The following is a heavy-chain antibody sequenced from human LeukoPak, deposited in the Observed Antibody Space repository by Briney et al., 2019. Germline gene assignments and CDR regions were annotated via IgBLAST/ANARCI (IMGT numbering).Heavy chain of an antibody. Sequence: PGGSLRLSCAASGFTFSSYSMNWVRQAPGKGLEWVSYISSSSSTIYYADSVKGRFTISRDNAKNSLYLQMNSLRAEDTAVYYCAKDDSTGYYTYYYYYMDVWGKGTTVTISS. J-gene: IGHJ6*03. CDR3: AKDDSTGYYTYYYYYMDV. V-gene: IGHV3-48*01. CDR1: GFTFSSYS. D-gene: IGHD3/OR15-3a*01. CDR2: ISSSSSTI.